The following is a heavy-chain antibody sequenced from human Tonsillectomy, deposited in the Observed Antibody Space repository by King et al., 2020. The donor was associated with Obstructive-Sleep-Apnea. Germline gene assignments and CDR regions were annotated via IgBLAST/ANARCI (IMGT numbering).Heavy chain of an antibody. Sequence: VQLVESGGGLVKPGGSLRLSCAASGFTFSYYCMSWIRQAPGKGLEWVSYISSSGSTIYYAHSVKGRFTISRDNAMNSLYLQMNSLRAEDTAVYYCAGTVRGVLFDYWGQGTLVTVSS. CDR2: ISSSGSTI. V-gene: IGHV3-11*01. CDR3: AGTVRGVLFDY. CDR1: GFTFSYYC. D-gene: IGHD3-10*02. J-gene: IGHJ4*02.